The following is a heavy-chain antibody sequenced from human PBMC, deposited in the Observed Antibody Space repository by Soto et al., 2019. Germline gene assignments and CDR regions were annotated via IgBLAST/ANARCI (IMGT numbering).Heavy chain of an antibody. CDR2: IDWDDDK. CDR3: ARLIQPGHAFDI. D-gene: IGHD5-18*01. J-gene: IGHJ3*02. CDR1: GFSLSTSGMC. V-gene: IGHV2-70*01. Sequence: SGPTLVNPTHTLTLTCTFSGFSLSTSGMCVSWIRQPPGKALEWLALIDWDDDKYYSTSLKTRLTISKDTSKNQVVLTMTNMDPVDTDTYYCARLIQPGHAFDIWGQGTMVTVSS.